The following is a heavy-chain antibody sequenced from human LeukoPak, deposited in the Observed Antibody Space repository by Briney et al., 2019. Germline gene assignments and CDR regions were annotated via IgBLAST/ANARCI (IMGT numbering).Heavy chain of an antibody. V-gene: IGHV4-39*01. CDR1: GGSISSSSYY. CDR2: IYYSGST. D-gene: IGHD6-13*01. CDR3: ARHSSWYGTFGY. J-gene: IGHJ4*02. Sequence: SETLSLTCTVSGGSISSSSYYWGWIRQPPGEGLEFIGSIYYSGSTYYNPSLGTRVTISIGTSKKEFSLKLTSVTAADTAVYYCARHSSWYGTFGYWGQGTPVTVSS.